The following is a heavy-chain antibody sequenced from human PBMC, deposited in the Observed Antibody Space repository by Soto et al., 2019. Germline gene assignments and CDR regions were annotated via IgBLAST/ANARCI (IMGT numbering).Heavy chain of an antibody. V-gene: IGHV4-59*01. CDR2: IYYSGST. Sequence: PSETLSLTCTVSGGSISSYYWSWIRQPPGKGLEWIGYIYYSGSTNYNPSLKSRVTISVDTSKNQFSLKLSSVTAADTAVYYCAREYRSGWSPHSGDAFDIWAQGTMVNVSS. CDR1: GGSISSYY. J-gene: IGHJ3*02. CDR3: AREYRSGWSPHSGDAFDI. D-gene: IGHD6-19*01.